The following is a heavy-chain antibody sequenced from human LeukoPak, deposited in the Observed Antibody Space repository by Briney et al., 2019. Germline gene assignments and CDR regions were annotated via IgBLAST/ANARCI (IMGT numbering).Heavy chain of an antibody. V-gene: IGHV4-39*07. D-gene: IGHD2-21*02. CDR2: IYDSGST. Sequence: PSETLSLTCTVPGGSIRSSYYYWGWIRQPPGKGLEWIGSIYDSGSTYYNPSLKSRVTISVDTSKNQFSLKLSSVTAVDTAVYYCARGPPYIVVVTAIGFFDYWGQGTLVTVSS. CDR3: ARGPPYIVVVTAIGFFDY. CDR1: GGSIRSSYYY. J-gene: IGHJ4*02.